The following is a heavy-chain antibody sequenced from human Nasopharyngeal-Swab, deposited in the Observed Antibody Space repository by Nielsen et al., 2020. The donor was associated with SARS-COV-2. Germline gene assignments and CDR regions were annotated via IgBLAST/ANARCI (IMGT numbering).Heavy chain of an antibody. Sequence: GGSLRLSCAASGFTFSSYAMHWVRQAPGKGLEWLAFIWYDGSNKYYADSVKGRFTISRDNSKNTLYLQMNSLRAEDTAVYYCASGYHYYYYYYDMDVWGQGTTVTVSS. V-gene: IGHV3-33*01. J-gene: IGHJ6*02. D-gene: IGHD5-18*01. CDR2: IWYDGSNK. CDR3: ASGYHYYYYYYDMDV. CDR1: GFTFSSYA.